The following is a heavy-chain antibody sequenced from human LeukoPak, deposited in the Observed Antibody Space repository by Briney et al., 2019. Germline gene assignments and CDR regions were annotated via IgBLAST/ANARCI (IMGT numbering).Heavy chain of an antibody. CDR2: IRDDGSNK. CDR1: GFTFSSYG. Sequence: PGGSLRLSCAASGFTFSSYGMHWVRQAPGKGLEWVAFIRDDGSNKYYADSVKGRFTISRDNSKNTLYLQMNSLRAEDTAVYYCAKDYKDDFWSGYPDFDYWGQGTLVTVSS. J-gene: IGHJ4*02. D-gene: IGHD3-3*01. V-gene: IGHV3-30*02. CDR3: AKDYKDDFWSGYPDFDY.